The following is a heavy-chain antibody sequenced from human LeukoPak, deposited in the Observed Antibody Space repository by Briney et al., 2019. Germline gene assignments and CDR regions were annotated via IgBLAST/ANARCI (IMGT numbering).Heavy chain of an antibody. J-gene: IGHJ4*02. CDR2: ISGSGGST. Sequence: PGGSLRLSCAASGFTFSSYAMSWVRQAPGKGLEWVSAISGSGGSTYYADSVKGRFTMSRDNSKNTLYLQMNSLRAEDTAVYHCAKDPSSSWHFDYWGQGTLVTVSS. CDR3: AKDPSSSWHFDY. D-gene: IGHD6-13*01. CDR1: GFTFSSYA. V-gene: IGHV3-23*01.